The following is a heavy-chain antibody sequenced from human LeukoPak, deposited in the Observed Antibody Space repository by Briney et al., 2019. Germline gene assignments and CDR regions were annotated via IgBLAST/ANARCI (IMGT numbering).Heavy chain of an antibody. CDR3: ARGYPIAAAANRRFDP. CDR1: GYTFTSYD. J-gene: IGHJ5*02. CDR2: MNPNSGNT. V-gene: IGHV1-8*01. Sequence: ASVKVSCKASGYTFTSYDINWVRQATGQGLEWMGWMNPNSGNTGYAQKFQGRVTMTRNTSISTAYMELSSLRSEDTAVYYGARGYPIAAAANRRFDPWGQGTLVTVSS. D-gene: IGHD6-13*01.